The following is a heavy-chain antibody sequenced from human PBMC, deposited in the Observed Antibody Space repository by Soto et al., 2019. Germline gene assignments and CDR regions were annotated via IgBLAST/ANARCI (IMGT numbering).Heavy chain of an antibody. J-gene: IGHJ4*02. CDR2: IYHSGST. CDR1: GGSISSSNC. Sequence: QVPLQESGPGLVKPSGTLSLTCTVSGGSISSSNCWSLVRQPPGKVLEWIGEIYHSGSTNYNPSLKSRLTISVDKSKTQFYLRLNSVTAAYTAVYYCARGWGIASSGSDYWGQVTLGTVSS. D-gene: IGHD6-13*01. V-gene: IGHV4-4*02. CDR3: ARGWGIASSGSDY.